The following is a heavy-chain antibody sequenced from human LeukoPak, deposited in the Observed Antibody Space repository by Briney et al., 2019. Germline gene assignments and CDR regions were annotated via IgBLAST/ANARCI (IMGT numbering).Heavy chain of an antibody. CDR2: IYTGGST. J-gene: IGHJ4*02. CDR1: GGSISSYY. D-gene: IGHD6-13*01. V-gene: IGHV4-4*07. CDR3: ATAWIAAAGTVDY. Sequence: SGTLSLTCTVSGGSISSYYWSWIRQPPGKGLEWIGRIYTGGSTNYNPSLKSRVTMSVDTSKNQFSLKLSSVTAADTAVYYCATAWIAAAGTVDYWGQGTLVTVSS.